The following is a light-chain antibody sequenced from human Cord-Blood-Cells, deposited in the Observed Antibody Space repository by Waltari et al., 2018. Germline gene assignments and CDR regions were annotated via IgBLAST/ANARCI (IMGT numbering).Light chain of an antibody. Sequence: QSVLTQPPSVSAAPGQRVTISCTGSRSNIAAGSDVAWYQQLPGTAPKPLIYGNSNRPSGVPDRFSGSKSGTSASLAITGLQAEDEADYYCQSYDSSLSGLVFGGGTKLTVL. CDR3: QSYDSSLSGLV. CDR1: RSNIAAGSD. V-gene: IGLV1-40*01. CDR2: GNS. J-gene: IGLJ2*01.